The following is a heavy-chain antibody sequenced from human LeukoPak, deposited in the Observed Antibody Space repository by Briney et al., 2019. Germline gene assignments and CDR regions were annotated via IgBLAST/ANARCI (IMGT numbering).Heavy chain of an antibody. Sequence: SETLSLTCTVSGGSISSGGYYWSWIRQHPGNSLEWIGYIYYSGSTYYNPSLKSRVTISVDTSKNQFSLKLSSVTAADTAVYYCAREVADYDSSGYYSSGDWFDPWGQGTLVTVSS. D-gene: IGHD3-22*01. J-gene: IGHJ5*02. CDR2: IYYSGST. CDR1: GGSISSGGYY. CDR3: AREVADYDSSGYYSSGDWFDP. V-gene: IGHV4-31*03.